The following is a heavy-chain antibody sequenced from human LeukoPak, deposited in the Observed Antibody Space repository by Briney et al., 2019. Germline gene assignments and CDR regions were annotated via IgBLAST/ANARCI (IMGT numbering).Heavy chain of an antibody. D-gene: IGHD6-19*01. CDR2: VHYSGGS. CDR3: ARVTPAGAWLGYFDY. CDR1: GGSISSSTYY. V-gene: IGHV4-39*07. J-gene: IGHJ4*02. Sequence: PSETLSLTCTVSGGSISSSTYYWGWIRQSPGKGLEWIGSVHYSGGSYYSPSLKSRVTISLNTSKNQFSLKLSSVTAADTAVYYCARVTPAGAWLGYFDYWGQGTLVTVSS.